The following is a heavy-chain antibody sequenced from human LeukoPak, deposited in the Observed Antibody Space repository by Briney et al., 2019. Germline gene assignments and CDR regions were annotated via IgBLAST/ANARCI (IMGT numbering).Heavy chain of an antibody. CDR1: GYTFTGYY. J-gene: IGHJ4*02. CDR3: ARAKDSYGYSGFDY. CDR2: INPNSGGT. Sequence: GASVKVSCKASGYTFTGYYMHWVRQAPGQGLEWMGRINPNSGGTNYAQKFQGRVTMTRDTSISTAYMELSRLRSDDTAVYYCARAKDSYGYSGFDYWGQGTLDTVSS. V-gene: IGHV1-2*06. D-gene: IGHD5-18*01.